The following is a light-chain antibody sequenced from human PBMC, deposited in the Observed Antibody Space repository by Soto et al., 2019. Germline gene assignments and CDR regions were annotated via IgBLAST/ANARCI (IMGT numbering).Light chain of an antibody. Sequence: DIQMTQSPSSVSASVGDRVTITCRASQGISGWLVWYQQRPGKAPKLLIYAASSLQSGVPSRFSGSGSGTDFTLTISSLQPEDFATYYCQQSYSTPHTFGQGTRLEIK. CDR3: QQSYSTPHT. J-gene: IGKJ5*01. V-gene: IGKV1-12*01. CDR1: QGISGW. CDR2: AAS.